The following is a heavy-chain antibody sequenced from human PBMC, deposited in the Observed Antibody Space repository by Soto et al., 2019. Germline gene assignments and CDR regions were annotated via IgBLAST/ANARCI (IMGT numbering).Heavy chain of an antibody. CDR1: GGSISSGGYY. J-gene: IGHJ4*02. V-gene: IGHV4-31*02. D-gene: IGHD4-17*01. CDR2: IYYSGST. Sequence: SDTLSLTLIVSGGSISSGGYYWNLKSQHPGKGLEWIGYIYYSGSTYYNPSLKSRVTISVDTSKNQFSLKLSSVTAADTAVYYCARKATVTTCFDHWGQGTLVTVSS. CDR3: ARKATVTTCFDH.